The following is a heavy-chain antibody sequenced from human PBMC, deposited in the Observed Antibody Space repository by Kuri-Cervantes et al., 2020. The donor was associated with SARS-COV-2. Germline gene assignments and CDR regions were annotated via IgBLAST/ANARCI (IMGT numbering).Heavy chain of an antibody. D-gene: IGHD6-13*01. CDR3: ARSRFIATAGLVDY. CDR2: INPNSGDT. V-gene: IGHV1-2*02. Sequence: ASVKVSCKASGYTFNGYYMHWARQAPGQGLEWMGWINPNSGDTDYAQKFQGRVTMTRDTSITTAYMELSRLTSDDTAVYYCARSRFIATAGLVDYWGQGTLVTVPS. CDR1: GYTFNGYY. J-gene: IGHJ4*02.